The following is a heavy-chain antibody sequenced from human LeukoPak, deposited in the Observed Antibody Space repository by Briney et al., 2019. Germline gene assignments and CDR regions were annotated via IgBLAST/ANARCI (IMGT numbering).Heavy chain of an antibody. J-gene: IGHJ4*02. D-gene: IGHD5-24*01. V-gene: IGHV3-48*04. Sequence: AGGSLKLSCAASGFTFSSYSMNWVRQAPGKGLEWVSYISSSGSTIYYADSVKGRFTISRDNAKNSLYLQMNSLRAEDTAVYYCARGGMMAADFDYWGQGTLVTVSS. CDR1: GFTFSSYS. CDR2: ISSSGSTI. CDR3: ARGGMMAADFDY.